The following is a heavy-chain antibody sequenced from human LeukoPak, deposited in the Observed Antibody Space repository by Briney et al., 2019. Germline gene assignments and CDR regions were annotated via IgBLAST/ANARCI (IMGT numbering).Heavy chain of an antibody. J-gene: IGHJ4*02. CDR3: ARGDDVSGYAY. CDR1: GGTFSNYA. Sequence: SVKVSCKASGGTFSNYALIWVRQAPGQGLEWMGRIIPVLAVTHYTQKFQDRLTITADKSTSTAYMELGSLRSDDTAVYYCARGDDVSGYAYWGQGTLVTVSS. V-gene: IGHV1-69*04. D-gene: IGHD3-22*01. CDR2: IIPVLAVT.